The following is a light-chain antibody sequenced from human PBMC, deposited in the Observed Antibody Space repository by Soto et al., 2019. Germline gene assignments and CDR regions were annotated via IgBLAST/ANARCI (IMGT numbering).Light chain of an antibody. CDR3: QHYNSYSEA. J-gene: IGKJ1*01. CDR2: KAS. V-gene: IGKV1-5*03. Sequence: DIPMTQSPSSLSASVGDRVTITCRASQGISNYLAWYQQKPGKVPKLLIYKASTLKSGVPSRFSGSGSGTEFTLTISSLQPDDFATYYCQHYNSYSEAFGQGTKVDIK. CDR1: QGISNY.